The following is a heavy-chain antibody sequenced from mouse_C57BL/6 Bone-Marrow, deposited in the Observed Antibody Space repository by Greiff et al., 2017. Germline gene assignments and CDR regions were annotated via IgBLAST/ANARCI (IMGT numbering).Heavy chain of an antibody. CDR2: IGSGSSTT. D-gene: IGHD1-1*01. CDR1: GFTFSDYG. CDR3: ARRGYYGSSYSDV. V-gene: IGHV5-17*01. J-gene: IGHJ1*03. Sequence: EVKVVESGGGLVKPGASLKLSCAASGFTFSDYGMHWVRQAPEQGLEWVAYIGSGSSTTYYADTVKGRFTISRDNAKNTLFLQMTSLRSADTAMYYCARRGYYGSSYSDVWGTGTTVTVSS.